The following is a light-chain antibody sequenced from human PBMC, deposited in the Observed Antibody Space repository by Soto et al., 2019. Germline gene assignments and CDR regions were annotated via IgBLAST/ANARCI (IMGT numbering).Light chain of an antibody. CDR2: DVS. CDR1: SSDVGGYNY. V-gene: IGLV2-11*01. J-gene: IGLJ3*02. CDR3: CSYAGSYTWV. Sequence: QSALTQPRSVSGSPGQSVTISCTGTSSDVGGYNYVFWYQQHPGKAPKLMIYDVSKRPSGVPDRFSDSKSGNTASLTISGLQAEDEADYYCCSYAGSYTWVFGGGTKLTVL.